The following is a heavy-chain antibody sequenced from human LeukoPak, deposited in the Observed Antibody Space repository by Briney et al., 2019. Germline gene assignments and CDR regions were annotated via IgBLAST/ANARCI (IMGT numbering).Heavy chain of an antibody. Sequence: SQTLSLTCTVSGDSISSGDYYWSWIRLPPGKGLEWIGYVYHSGTTYYNPSLRSRVTISVDRSENQFSLKLTSVTAADTAVYYCATRVVVPAAPSAFDIWGQGTMVTVSS. V-gene: IGHV4-30-2*01. CDR1: GDSISSGDYY. J-gene: IGHJ3*02. CDR3: ATRVVVPAAPSAFDI. CDR2: VYHSGTT. D-gene: IGHD2-2*01.